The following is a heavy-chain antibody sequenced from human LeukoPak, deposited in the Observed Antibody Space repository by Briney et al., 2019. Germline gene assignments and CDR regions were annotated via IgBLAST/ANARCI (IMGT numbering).Heavy chain of an antibody. Sequence: PSETLSLTCNVSGGSISSGGYYWSWIRQHPGKGLEWIGYIYYSGSTYYNLSLKSRVTISVDTSKNQFSLKLSSVTAADTAVYYCARGITVATGNWFDPWGQGTLVTVSS. J-gene: IGHJ5*02. CDR2: IYYSGST. D-gene: IGHD4-23*01. CDR1: GGSISSGGYY. V-gene: IGHV4-30-4*08. CDR3: ARGITVATGNWFDP.